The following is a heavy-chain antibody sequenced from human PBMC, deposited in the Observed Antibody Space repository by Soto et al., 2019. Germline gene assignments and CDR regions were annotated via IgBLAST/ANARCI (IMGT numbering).Heavy chain of an antibody. Sequence: PSETLSLTCAVYGGYFSAYYWSWIRQPPGKGLEWIGEINHRGGTSYNPSLKSRVTISVDTSKSQFSLKLTSVTAADRAVYYFARGSVDTVYSSGFSEYWGQGTTVTVSS. CDR3: ARGSVDTVYSSGFSEY. CDR1: GGYFSAYY. CDR2: INHRGGT. D-gene: IGHD3-22*01. J-gene: IGHJ4*02. V-gene: IGHV4-34*01.